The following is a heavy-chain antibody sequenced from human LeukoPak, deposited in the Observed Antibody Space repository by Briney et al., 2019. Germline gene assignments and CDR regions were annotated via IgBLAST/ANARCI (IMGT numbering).Heavy chain of an antibody. CDR1: GYTFTRHY. V-gene: IGHV1-2*02. J-gene: IGHJ4*02. CDR3: ARVAERDSSGYLFFYFDY. D-gene: IGHD3-22*01. Sequence: ASVKVSCRASGYTFTRHYIYWMRQTPGQGLEWMGWIKPNTGDTNYAQKFQGRVTLTRDTSLITAYMELRSLRSDDTAVYYCARVAERDSSGYLFFYFDYWGQGTLVTVSS. CDR2: IKPNTGDT.